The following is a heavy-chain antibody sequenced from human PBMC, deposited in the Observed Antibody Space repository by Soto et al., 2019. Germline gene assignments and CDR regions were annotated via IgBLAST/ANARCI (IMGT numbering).Heavy chain of an antibody. CDR2: ISAYNGDT. V-gene: IGHV1-18*01. Sequence: QVHLVQSGAEVKKPGASVKVSCKASGYTFTNYGVTWVRQAPGQGLEWMGWISAYNGDTYYAQKIKGRVTMTTDTSTSTAYMELRSLRSDDTALYYCARDHGMDVWGQGTTVTDSS. J-gene: IGHJ6*02. CDR1: GYTFTNYG. CDR3: ARDHGMDV.